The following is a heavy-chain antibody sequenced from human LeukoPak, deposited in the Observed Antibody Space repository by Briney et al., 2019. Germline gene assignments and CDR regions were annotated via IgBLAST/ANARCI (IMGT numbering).Heavy chain of an antibody. CDR1: AFTCGSEA. Sequence: LSLPCAASAFTCGSEAMRWVGQAPGKGLEWVSAINGSGGSKYYADSVKGRFTISRDNSKNTLYLQMNSLRAEDTAVYYCAKGQTDETRDAFDIWGQGTMVTVSS. J-gene: IGHJ3*02. V-gene: IGHV3-23*01. CDR2: INGSGGSK. CDR3: AKGQTDETRDAFDI.